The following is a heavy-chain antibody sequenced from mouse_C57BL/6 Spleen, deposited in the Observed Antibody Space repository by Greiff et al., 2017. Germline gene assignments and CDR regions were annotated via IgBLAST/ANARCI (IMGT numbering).Heavy chain of an antibody. CDR3: ARRGPSYAMDY. V-gene: IGHV1-80*01. CDR1: GYAFSSYW. CDR2: IYPGGGDT. J-gene: IGHJ4*01. Sequence: VQLQQSGAELVKPGASVKISCKASGYAFSSYWMNWVKQRPGKGLEWIGQIYPGGGDTNYNGKFKGKATLTADKSSSTAYMQLSSLTSEDSAVYFCARRGPSYAMDYWGQGTSVTVSS.